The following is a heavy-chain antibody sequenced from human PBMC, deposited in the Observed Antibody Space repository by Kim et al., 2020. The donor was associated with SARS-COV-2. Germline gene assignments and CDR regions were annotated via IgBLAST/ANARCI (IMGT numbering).Heavy chain of an antibody. CDR3: AREPGTTDGGGSFDY. V-gene: IGHV4-31*01. D-gene: IGHD1-1*01. Sequence: PSLKSQVTMSVATSKNQFSLKLGSVTAADTAVYYCAREPGTTDGGGSFDYWGQGTLVTVSS. J-gene: IGHJ4*02.